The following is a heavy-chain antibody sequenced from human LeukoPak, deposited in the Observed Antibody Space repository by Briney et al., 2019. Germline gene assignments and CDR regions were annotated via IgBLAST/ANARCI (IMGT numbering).Heavy chain of an antibody. CDR1: GGSISTYY. V-gene: IGHV4-59*01. Sequence: SETLSLTCTVSGGSISTYYWNWIRQPPGKGLEWIGYIYHSGSTNYNPSLQSRVTISVDTSKNQFSLNLNSVTAADTAAYYCARGGAARLHFQNWGQGTLVTVSS. D-gene: IGHD6-6*01. J-gene: IGHJ1*01. CDR2: IYHSGST. CDR3: ARGGAARLHFQN.